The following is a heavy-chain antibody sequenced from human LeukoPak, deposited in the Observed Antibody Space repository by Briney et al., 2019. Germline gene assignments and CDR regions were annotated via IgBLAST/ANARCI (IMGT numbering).Heavy chain of an antibody. Sequence: GGSLRLSCAASGFTFSSYSMNWVRQAPGKGLEWISSISSSSSYIHYADSVKGRFTISRDNAKNSLYLQMNSLRAEDTAVYYCARDRDGYESSFPFDYWGQGTLVTVSS. CDR3: ARDRDGYESSFPFDY. J-gene: IGHJ4*02. D-gene: IGHD5-24*01. CDR2: ISSSSSYI. CDR1: GFTFSSYS. V-gene: IGHV3-21*01.